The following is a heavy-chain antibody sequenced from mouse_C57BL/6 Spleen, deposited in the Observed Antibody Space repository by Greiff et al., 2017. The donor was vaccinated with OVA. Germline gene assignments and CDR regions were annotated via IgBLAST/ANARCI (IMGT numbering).Heavy chain of an antibody. CDR2: IYPRSGNT. J-gene: IGHJ4*01. D-gene: IGHD2-3*01. CDR3: ADGYYFFMDY. Sequence: VQLQESGAELARPGASVKLSCKASGYTFTSYGISWVKQRTGQGLEWIGEIYPRSGNTYYNEKFKGKATLTADKSSSTAYMELRSLTSEDSAVYFCADGYYFFMDYWGQGTSVTVSS. CDR1: GYTFTSYG. V-gene: IGHV1-81*01.